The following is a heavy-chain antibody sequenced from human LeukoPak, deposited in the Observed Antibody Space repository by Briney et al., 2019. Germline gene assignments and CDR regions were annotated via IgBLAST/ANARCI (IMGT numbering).Heavy chain of an antibody. CDR2: IYTSGST. CDR3: ARSPPWVPSYMDV. V-gene: IGHV4-4*07. D-gene: IGHD3-10*01. CDR1: GGSINNHY. Sequence: SETLSLTCTVSGGSINNHYWSWIRQTAGKGLEWIGRIYTSGSTNYNPSLKSRVTMSVDTSNNQFSLKLTSVTAADTAVYYCARSPPWVPSYMDVWGKGTTVTVSS. J-gene: IGHJ6*03.